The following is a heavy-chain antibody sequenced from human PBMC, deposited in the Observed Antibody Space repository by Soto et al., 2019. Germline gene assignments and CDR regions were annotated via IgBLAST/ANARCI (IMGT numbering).Heavy chain of an antibody. Sequence: PGGSLRLSCAVSGFTVSTFYMNWIRQAPGKGPEWVSVIYSGDRTLYADSVRGRFTISRDSSKNTLYLQMNSLTAEDTAVYFCATEFYYRFDSWGQGTPVTVSS. V-gene: IGHV3-66*01. CDR2: IYSGDRT. D-gene: IGHD2-8*01. CDR3: ATEFYYRFDS. J-gene: IGHJ5*01. CDR1: GFTVSTFY.